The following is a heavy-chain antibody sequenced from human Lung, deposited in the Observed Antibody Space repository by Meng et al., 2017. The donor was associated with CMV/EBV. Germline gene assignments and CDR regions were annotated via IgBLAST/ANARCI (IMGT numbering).Heavy chain of an antibody. J-gene: IGHJ4*02. V-gene: IGHV4-59*08. Sequence: QVRRQESGPGLVKPSETLSLTCAVSGGSISTYYWSWIRQPPGKGLEWIGNNYYSGSTNYNPSLASRVTISVDSSKNQFSLKLSSVTAADTAVYYCARHQNGGTYPLDYWGQGTLVTVSS. CDR3: ARHQNGGTYPLDY. CDR2: NYYSGST. D-gene: IGHD3-16*02. CDR1: GGSISTYY.